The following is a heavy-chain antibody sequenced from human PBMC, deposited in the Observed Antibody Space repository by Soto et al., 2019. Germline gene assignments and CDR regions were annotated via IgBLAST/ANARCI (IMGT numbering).Heavy chain of an antibody. CDR2: ISYDGSNK. Sequence: LRLSCAASGFTFSSYAMHWVRQAPGKGLEWVAVISYDGSNKYYADSVKGRFTISRDNSKNTLYLQMNSLRAEDTAVYYCARGAPYQLLWPYYYYGMDVWGQGTTVTVSS. CDR1: GFTFSSYA. V-gene: IGHV3-30-3*01. CDR3: ARGAPYQLLWPYYYYGMDV. D-gene: IGHD2-2*01. J-gene: IGHJ6*02.